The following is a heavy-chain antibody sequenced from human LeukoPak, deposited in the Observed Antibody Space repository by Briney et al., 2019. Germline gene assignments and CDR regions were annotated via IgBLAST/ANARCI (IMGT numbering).Heavy chain of an antibody. J-gene: IGHJ4*02. CDR1: GFTFSSYS. CDR3: ARVSITMVRGVLDY. Sequence: GGSLRLSCAASGFTFSSYSMNWVRQAPGKGLEWVSSISSSSSYIYYADSVKGRFTISRDNAKNSLYLRMNSLRAEDTAVYYCARVSITMVRGVLDYWGQGTLVTVSS. V-gene: IGHV3-21*01. D-gene: IGHD3-10*01. CDR2: ISSSSSYI.